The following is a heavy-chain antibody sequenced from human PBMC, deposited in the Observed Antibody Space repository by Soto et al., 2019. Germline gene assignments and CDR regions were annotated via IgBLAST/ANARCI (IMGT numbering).Heavy chain of an antibody. V-gene: IGHV4-59*01. CDR2: IYDTGISGYTPST. CDR3: ARGEDAFFYNGLDV. D-gene: IGHD3-3*02. Sequence: SETLSLTCTVSGGSITSSYWSWIRRPPGKGLEWIAYIYDTGISGYTPSTSYNPSLKSRVTLSVDTSKNQFSLKLTSVTAGDTAVYYCARGEDAFFYNGLDVWGQGITVTVSS. J-gene: IGHJ6*02. CDR1: GGSITSSY.